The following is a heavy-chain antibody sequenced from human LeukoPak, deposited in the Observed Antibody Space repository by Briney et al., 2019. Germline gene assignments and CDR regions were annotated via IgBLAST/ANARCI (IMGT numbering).Heavy chain of an antibody. CDR1: RFTFSSYA. CDR3: AKESDISGWYGVDY. V-gene: IGHV3-23*01. CDR2: ISGSGGTT. D-gene: IGHD6-19*01. J-gene: IGHJ4*02. Sequence: PGVSVRLSCAASRFTFSSYAMSWVRQAPGKGLEWVSAISGSGGTTYNADSVKGRFTISRDNSKNTLYLQLNSLRAEDTAVYYCAKESDISGWYGVDYWGQGTLVNVSA.